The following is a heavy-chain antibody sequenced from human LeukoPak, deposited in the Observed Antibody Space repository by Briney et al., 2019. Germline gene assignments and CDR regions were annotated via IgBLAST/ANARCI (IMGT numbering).Heavy chain of an antibody. J-gene: IGHJ4*02. V-gene: IGHV3-48*01. CDR1: GFTSSSYS. D-gene: IGHD6-13*01. Sequence: PGGSLRLSCAASGFTSSSYSMNWVRQAPGKGLEWVSYISSSSSTIYYADSVKGRFTISRDNAKNSLYLQMNSLRAEDTAVYYCARDPDSSSWYVDYWGQGTLVTVSS. CDR3: ARDPDSSSWYVDY. CDR2: ISSSSSTI.